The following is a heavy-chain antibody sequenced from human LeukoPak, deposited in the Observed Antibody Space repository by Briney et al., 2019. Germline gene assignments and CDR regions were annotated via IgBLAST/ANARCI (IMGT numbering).Heavy chain of an antibody. D-gene: IGHD1-26*01. CDR3: AKVEWELLRDENYFDY. J-gene: IGHJ4*02. CDR2: ISYDGSNK. Sequence: GGSLRLSCAASGFTFSSYGMHWVRQAPGKGLEWVAVISYDGSNKYYADSVKGRFTISRDNSKNTLYLQMNSLRAEDTAVYYCAKVEWELLRDENYFDYWGQGTLVTASS. CDR1: GFTFSSYG. V-gene: IGHV3-30*18.